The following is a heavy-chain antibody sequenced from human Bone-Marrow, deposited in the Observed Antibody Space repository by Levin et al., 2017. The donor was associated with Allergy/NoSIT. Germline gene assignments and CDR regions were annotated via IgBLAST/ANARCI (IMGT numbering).Heavy chain of an antibody. D-gene: IGHD3-22*01. CDR2: ISGSGDSA. CDR3: VKDSSDSSGYDAFDI. J-gene: IGHJ3*02. V-gene: IGHV3-23*01. CDR1: GFTFSNYA. Sequence: PGGSLRLSCAASGFTFSNYAMTWVRQAPGRGLEWVSSISGSGDSADYADSVKGRFTLSRDNSKDTLYLQMNSLRAEDTAVYYCVKDSSDSSGYDAFDIWGQGTMVTVSS.